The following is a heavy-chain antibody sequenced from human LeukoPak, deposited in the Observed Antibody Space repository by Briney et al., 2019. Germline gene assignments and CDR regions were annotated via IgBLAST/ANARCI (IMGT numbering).Heavy chain of an antibody. CDR3: ARVDYYDSSGSRSYYFDL. CDR2: IYYSGST. D-gene: IGHD3-22*01. V-gene: IGHV4-61*01. Sequence: SETLSLTCTVSGGSVSSGSYYWSWIRQPPGKGLEWIGYIYYSGSTNYNPSLKSRVTISVDTSKNQFSLKLSSVTAADTAVYYCARVDYYDSSGSRSYYFDLWGRGTLVTVSS. J-gene: IGHJ2*01. CDR1: GGSVSSGSYY.